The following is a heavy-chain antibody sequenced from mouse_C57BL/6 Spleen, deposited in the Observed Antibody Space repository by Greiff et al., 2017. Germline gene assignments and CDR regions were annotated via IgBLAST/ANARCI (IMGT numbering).Heavy chain of an antibody. D-gene: IGHD3-1*01. V-gene: IGHV1-80*01. Sequence: QVQLKESGAELVKPGASVKISCKASGYAFSSYWMNWVKQRPGKGLEWIGQIYPGDGDTNYNGKFKGKATLTADKSSSTAYMQLSSLTSEDSAVYFCARTGLLRDYFDYWGQGTTLTVSS. CDR1: GYAFSSYW. CDR3: ARTGLLRDYFDY. J-gene: IGHJ2*01. CDR2: IYPGDGDT.